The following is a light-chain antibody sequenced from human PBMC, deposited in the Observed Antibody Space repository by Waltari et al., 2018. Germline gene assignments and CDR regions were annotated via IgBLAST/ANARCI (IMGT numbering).Light chain of an antibody. CDR3: CSYAGSSTFT. CDR2: EVY. CDR1: SSDVGSYDL. Sequence: QSALTQPASVSGSPGQSITISCTGTSSDVGSYDLVSWYQQHPGKAPTLMIYEVYTRPSGVSNRFSGSNSGNTASLTISGLQAEDEADYYCCSYAGSSTFTFGGGTKLTVL. J-gene: IGLJ2*01. V-gene: IGLV2-23*02.